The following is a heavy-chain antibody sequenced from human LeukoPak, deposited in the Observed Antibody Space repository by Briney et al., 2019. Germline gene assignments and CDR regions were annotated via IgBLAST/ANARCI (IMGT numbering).Heavy chain of an antibody. CDR2: IWYDGSRQ. CDR1: GFSLGSYG. V-gene: IGHV3-33*01. J-gene: IGHJ4*02. CDR3: ARDLVAVAGPYFDY. D-gene: IGHD6-19*01. Sequence: GGSLRLSCAASGFSLGSYGMHWVRQAPGKGLEWVSLIWYDGSRQYYADSVKGRFSISKDDSRNTLYLQMNSLRAEDTAVYYCARDLVAVAGPYFDYWGQGTLVTVSS.